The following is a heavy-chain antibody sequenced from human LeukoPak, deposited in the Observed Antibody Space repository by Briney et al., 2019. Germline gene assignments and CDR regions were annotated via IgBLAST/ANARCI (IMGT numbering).Heavy chain of an antibody. Sequence: PGGSLRLSCAASGFTFSNAWVSWVRQAPGKGLEWVGRIKSKTDGGTTDYAAPVKGRFTISRDDSKNTLYLQMTSLKTEDTAVYYCTTDTLPYGGNSDGGENPWGQGTLVTVSS. CDR3: TTDTLPYGGNSDGGENP. J-gene: IGHJ5*02. CDR1: GFTFSNAW. V-gene: IGHV3-15*01. CDR2: IKSKTDGGTT. D-gene: IGHD4-23*01.